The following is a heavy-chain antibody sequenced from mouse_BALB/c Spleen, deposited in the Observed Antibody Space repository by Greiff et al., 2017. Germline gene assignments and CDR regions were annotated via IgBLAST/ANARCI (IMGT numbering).Heavy chain of an antibody. Sequence: QVQLKQSGPELVRPGVSVKISCKGSGYTFTDYAMHWVKQSHAKSLEWIGVISTYYGNTNYNQKFKGKATMTVDKSSSTAYMELARLTSEDSAIYYCARPGLLAMDYWGQGTSVTVSS. CDR3: ARPGLLAMDY. CDR1: GYTFTDYA. D-gene: IGHD2-1*01. J-gene: IGHJ4*01. CDR2: ISTYYGNT. V-gene: IGHV1-67*01.